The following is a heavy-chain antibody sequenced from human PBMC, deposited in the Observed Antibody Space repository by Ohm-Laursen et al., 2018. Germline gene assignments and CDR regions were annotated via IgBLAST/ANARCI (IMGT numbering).Heavy chain of an antibody. J-gene: IGHJ3*02. Sequence: GTLSLPCAVYGGSFSGYYWCWIRQPPGKGLEWIGEINHSGSTNYNPSLKSRVTISAETSKNQFSLKVSSVTAADTAVYYCWRVKQWLIYAFDIWGQGTMVTVSS. D-gene: IGHD6-19*01. CDR1: GGSFSGYY. V-gene: IGHV4-34*01. CDR3: WRVKQWLIYAFDI. CDR2: INHSGST.